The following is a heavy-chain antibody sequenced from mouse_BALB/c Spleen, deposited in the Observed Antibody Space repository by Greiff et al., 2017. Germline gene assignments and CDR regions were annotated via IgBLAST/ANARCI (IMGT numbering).Heavy chain of an antibody. D-gene: IGHD2-3*01. Sequence: QVQLQQSGPELVQPGASVRISCTASGYTFTSYYIHWVKQRPGQGLEWIGWIYPGNVTTKYNEKVKGKATLTADKASSTAYMQLSSLTSEDSAVDICARGGSMMVTPWCAYWGQGTLVTVSA. CDR2: IYPGNVTT. CDR1: GYTFTSYY. V-gene: IGHV1S56*01. J-gene: IGHJ3*01. CDR3: ARGGSMMVTPWCAY.